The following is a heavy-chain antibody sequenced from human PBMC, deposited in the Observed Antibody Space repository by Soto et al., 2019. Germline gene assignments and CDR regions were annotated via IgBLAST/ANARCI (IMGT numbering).Heavy chain of an antibody. CDR3: AKASPTIVIFYAFDI. J-gene: IGHJ3*02. CDR2: ISDNGGST. Sequence: EVQLLESGGGLVQPGGSLRLSCAASGFTFSSYGMSWVRQAPGKGLEWVSTISDNGGSTYYADSVKGRLTISRDNSKNTQYLQMNSLRAEDTAVYYCAKASPTIVIFYAFDIWGQGTMVIVSS. CDR1: GFTFSSYG. D-gene: IGHD2-21*01. V-gene: IGHV3-23*01.